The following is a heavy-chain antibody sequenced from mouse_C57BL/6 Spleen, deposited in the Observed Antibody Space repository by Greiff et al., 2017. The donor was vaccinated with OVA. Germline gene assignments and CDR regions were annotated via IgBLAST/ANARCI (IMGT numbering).Heavy chain of an antibody. CDR3: ATIYYSAWFAY. V-gene: IGHV1-22*01. CDR2: INPNNGGT. CDR1: GYTFTDYN. Sequence: EVQLQQSGPELVKPGASVKMSCKASGYTFTDYNMHWVKQSHGTSLEWIGYINPNNGGTSYNQKFKGKATLTVNKSSSTAYMELRSLTSEDSAVYYCATIYYSAWFAYWGQGTLVTVSA. D-gene: IGHD2-1*01. J-gene: IGHJ3*01.